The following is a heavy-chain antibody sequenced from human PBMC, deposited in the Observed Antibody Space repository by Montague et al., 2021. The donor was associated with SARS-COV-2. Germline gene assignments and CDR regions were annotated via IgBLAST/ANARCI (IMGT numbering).Heavy chain of an antibody. V-gene: IGHV4-61*02. CDR2: IYTSGST. Sequence: TLSLTCTVSGGSISSGNYYWSWIRQPAGKGLEWIGRIYTSGSTNYXPSLKSRVTISADTSKNHFTLKLSSVTATDTAVYYCARLESTRGVIIRGAFDIWGQGTKVTVSS. CDR1: GGSISSGNYY. CDR3: ARLESTRGVIIRGAFDI. D-gene: IGHD3-10*01. J-gene: IGHJ3*02.